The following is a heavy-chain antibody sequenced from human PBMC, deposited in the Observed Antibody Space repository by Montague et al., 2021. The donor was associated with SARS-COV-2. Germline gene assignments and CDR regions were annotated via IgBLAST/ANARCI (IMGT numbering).Heavy chain of an antibody. CDR1: GFSLSTSGMC. CDR2: IDWDDDK. Sequence: PALVKPTQTLTLTCTLSGFSLSTSGMCVSWIRQPPGKALEWLARIDWDDDKYYSTSLKTRLTISKDTSKNQVVLTMTNMDPVDTATYYCARTYYDILPNLYYFDYWGQGTLVTVSS. CDR3: ARTYYDILPNLYYFDY. D-gene: IGHD3-9*01. J-gene: IGHJ4*02. V-gene: IGHV2-70*11.